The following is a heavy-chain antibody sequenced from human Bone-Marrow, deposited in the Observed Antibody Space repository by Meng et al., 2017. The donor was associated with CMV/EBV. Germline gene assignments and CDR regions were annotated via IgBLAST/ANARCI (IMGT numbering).Heavy chain of an antibody. CDR2: VNSKNEAT. CDR3: VRSSGWSLFDY. J-gene: IGHJ4*02. CDR1: GYTFTGYY. D-gene: IGHD6-19*01. V-gene: IGHV1-2*02. Sequence: QVQLVQSGAEVKKPGASVKVSCKASGYTFTGYYMHWVRQAPGQGLEWMGWVNSKNEATNYARKFQGRVSMTRDTSISTAHMELSRLMSDDTAVYYCVRSSGWSLFDYWGQGTLVTVSS.